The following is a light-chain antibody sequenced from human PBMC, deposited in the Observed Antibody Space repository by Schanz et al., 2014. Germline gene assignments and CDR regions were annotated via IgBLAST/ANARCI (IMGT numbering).Light chain of an antibody. CDR1: QSVSSSY. CDR2: DVS. CDR3: QQCGGSPGA. J-gene: IGKJ1*01. Sequence: EIVLTQSPGTLSLSPGERATLSCRASQSVSSSYLAWYQQKPGQAPRPLIYDVSSRATGIPDRFSGSGSGTDFTLTISRLEPEDFAVYYCQQCGGSPGAFGQGTKVEIK. V-gene: IGKV3-20*01.